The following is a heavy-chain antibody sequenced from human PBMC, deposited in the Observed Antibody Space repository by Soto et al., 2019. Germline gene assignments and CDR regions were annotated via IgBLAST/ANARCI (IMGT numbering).Heavy chain of an antibody. D-gene: IGHD6-13*01. CDR1: GYTLTELS. CDR3: ATGRIAAAGTTLSFDY. CDR2: FDPEDGET. V-gene: IGHV1-24*01. Sequence: ASVKVSCKVSGYTLTELSMHWVRQAPGKGLEWMGGFDPEDGETIYAQKFQGRVTMTEDTSTDTAYMELSSLRSEDTAVYYCATGRIAAAGTTLSFDYWGQGTLVTVSS. J-gene: IGHJ4*02.